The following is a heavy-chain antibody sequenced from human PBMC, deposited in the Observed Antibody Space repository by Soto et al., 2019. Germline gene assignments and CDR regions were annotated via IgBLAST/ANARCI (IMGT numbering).Heavy chain of an antibody. CDR1: GGSISSSNW. Sequence: SETLSLTCAVSGGSISSSNWWSFVRQPPGKGLEWIGEIYHSGSTNYNPSLKSRVTISVDKSKNQFSLKLSSVTAADTAVYYCARDVTTPNYYYYGMDVWGQGTTVTVSS. D-gene: IGHD2-15*01. V-gene: IGHV4-4*02. CDR2: IYHSGST. CDR3: ARDVTTPNYYYYGMDV. J-gene: IGHJ6*02.